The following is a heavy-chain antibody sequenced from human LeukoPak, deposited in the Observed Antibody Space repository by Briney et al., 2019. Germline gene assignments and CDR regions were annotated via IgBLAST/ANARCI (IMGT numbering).Heavy chain of an antibody. Sequence: GGSLRLSCAASGFTFSSYGMHWVRQAPGKGLEWVSGISWNSGSIGYADSVKGRFTISRDNAKNSLYLQMNSLGAEDTALYYCAKDSSSWYEGDAFDIWGQGTMVTVSS. J-gene: IGHJ3*02. CDR3: AKDSSSWYEGDAFDI. CDR1: GFTFSSYG. D-gene: IGHD6-13*01. CDR2: ISWNSGSI. V-gene: IGHV3-9*01.